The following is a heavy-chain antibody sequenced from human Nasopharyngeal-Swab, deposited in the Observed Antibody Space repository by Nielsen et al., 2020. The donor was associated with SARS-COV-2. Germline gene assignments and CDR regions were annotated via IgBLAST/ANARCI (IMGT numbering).Heavy chain of an antibody. CDR3: ARGADGDVYTH. CDR2: INHAGST. CDR1: GGSFTTYY. V-gene: IGHV4-34*01. Sequence: SETLSLTCAVYGGSFTTYYWNWIRQAQGKGLEWIAEINHAGSTNYSPSLKSRITISVDTSKKQFSLHLSSVTAADTAVYYCARGADGDVYTHWGQGTLVTVSS. J-gene: IGHJ4*02. D-gene: IGHD5-24*01.